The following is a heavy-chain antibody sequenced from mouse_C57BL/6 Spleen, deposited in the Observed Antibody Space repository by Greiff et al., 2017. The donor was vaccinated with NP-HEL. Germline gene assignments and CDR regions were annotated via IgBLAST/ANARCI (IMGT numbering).Heavy chain of an antibody. CDR1: GFNIKDYY. CDR2: IDPEDGDT. V-gene: IGHV14-1*01. J-gene: IGHJ4*01. Sequence: EVQLQQSGAELVRPGASVKLSCTASGFNIKDYYMHWVKQRPEQGLEWIGRIDPEDGDTEYAPKFQGKATMTADTSSNTSYLQISSLTSEDTAVYYCTTWDYSNVYAMDYWGQGTSVTVSS. CDR3: TTWDYSNVYAMDY. D-gene: IGHD2-5*01.